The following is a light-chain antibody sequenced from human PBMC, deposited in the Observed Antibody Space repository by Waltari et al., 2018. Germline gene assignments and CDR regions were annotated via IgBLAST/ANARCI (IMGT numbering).Light chain of an antibody. CDR3: QQYDGEVVT. CDR2: GTS. V-gene: IGKV3-20*01. Sequence: EIVLTQSPGTLSLSPGERATLSCRASQSVTSISLSWYQQKLGQAPRLLISGTSSRATGTPDRFSGSGSGTDFTLTISRLEPEDVAVYYCQQYDGEVVTFGGGTKVEI. J-gene: IGKJ4*01. CDR1: QSVTSIS.